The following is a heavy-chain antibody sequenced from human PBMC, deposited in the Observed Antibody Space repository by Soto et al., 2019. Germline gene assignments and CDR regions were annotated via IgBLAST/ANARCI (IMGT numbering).Heavy chain of an antibody. V-gene: IGHV3-21*01. Sequence: GGSLRLSCAASGFTFSSYSMNWVRQAPGKGLEWVSSISSSSSYIYYADSVKGRFTITRDNAKNSLYLQMNSLRAEDSAVYYCARKLLGLGYCSGGSCYFDYWGQGTLVTVSS. CDR3: ARKLLGLGYCSGGSCYFDY. D-gene: IGHD2-15*01. CDR2: ISSSSSYI. CDR1: GFTFSSYS. J-gene: IGHJ4*02.